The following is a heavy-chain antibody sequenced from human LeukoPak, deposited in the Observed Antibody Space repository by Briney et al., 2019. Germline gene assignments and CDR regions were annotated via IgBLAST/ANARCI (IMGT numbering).Heavy chain of an antibody. J-gene: IGHJ4*02. CDR2: IYYSGST. CDR3: ARDLEAAAGSTLDY. CDR1: GGSISSSSYY. Sequence: PSETLSLTCTVSGGSISSSSYYWGWIRQPPGKGLEWIGSIYYSGSTYYNPSLKSRVTISVDTSKNQFSLKLSSVTAADTAVYYCARDLEAAAGSTLDYWGQGTLVTVSS. D-gene: IGHD6-13*01. V-gene: IGHV4-39*07.